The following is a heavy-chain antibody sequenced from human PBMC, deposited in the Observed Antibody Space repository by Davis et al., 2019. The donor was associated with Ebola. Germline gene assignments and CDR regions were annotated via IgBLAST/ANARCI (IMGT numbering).Heavy chain of an antibody. CDR2: ISGSGGST. CDR3: AKDRLSLVPLVPAATTKGYAFDI. CDR1: GFTFSSYS. J-gene: IGHJ3*02. D-gene: IGHD2-2*01. V-gene: IGHV3-23*01. Sequence: PGGSLRLSCAASGFTFSSYSMNWVRQAPGKGLEWVSAISGSGGSTYYADSVKGRFTISRDSSKNTLYLQMNSLRAEDTAVYYCAKDRLSLVPLVPAATTKGYAFDIWGQGTMVTVSS.